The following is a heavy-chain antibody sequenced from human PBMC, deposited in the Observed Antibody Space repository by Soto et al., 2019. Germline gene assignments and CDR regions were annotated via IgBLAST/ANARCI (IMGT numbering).Heavy chain of an antibody. V-gene: IGHV5-10-1*01. CDR2: VDPIYSYN. J-gene: IGHJ6*02. CDR1: GYGVNRYC. D-gene: IGHD6-6*01. Sequence: LKSYRGCFGYGVNRYCISWVHHMPGKGLEGMGRVDPIYSYNKLSPSFQCHGNNSADKAENTAYLQWSSLKASGTTMYYCARLSVHSSAFDYYYNYGMDVWGQGTTVTVSS. CDR3: ARLSVHSSAFDYYYNYGMDV.